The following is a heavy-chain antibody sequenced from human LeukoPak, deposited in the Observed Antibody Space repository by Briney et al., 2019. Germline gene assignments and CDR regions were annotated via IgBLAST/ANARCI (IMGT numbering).Heavy chain of an antibody. Sequence: GGSLRLSCAASGFTFSSYWMSWVRQAPGKGLEWVANIKQDGSEKYYVDSVKGRFTISRDNARNSLYLQMNSLRAEDTAVYYCARDTNWNDGGDYFDYWGQGTLVTVSS. V-gene: IGHV3-7*01. J-gene: IGHJ4*02. CDR3: ARDTNWNDGGDYFDY. D-gene: IGHD1-1*01. CDR2: IKQDGSEK. CDR1: GFTFSSYW.